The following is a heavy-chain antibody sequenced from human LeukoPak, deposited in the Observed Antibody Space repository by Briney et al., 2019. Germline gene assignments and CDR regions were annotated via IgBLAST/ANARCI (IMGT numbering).Heavy chain of an antibody. CDR1: GYTFTGYY. Sequence: ASVKVSCKASGYTFTGYYIHWVRQAPGQGLEWMGRINPNTGAANYAQKFQGRVTMTRDTSISTVYMALSRLFPGDTAVFYCAGEQGVASWFDPWGQGTLVTVSS. J-gene: IGHJ5*02. V-gene: IGHV1-2*06. CDR2: INPNTGAA. CDR3: AGEQGVASWFDP. D-gene: IGHD2-8*01.